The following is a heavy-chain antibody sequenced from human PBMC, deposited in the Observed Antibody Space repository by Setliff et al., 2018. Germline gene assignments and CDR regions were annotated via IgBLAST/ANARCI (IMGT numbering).Heavy chain of an antibody. CDR1: GGSISSSSYY. CDR2: IYYSGST. J-gene: IGHJ6*03. D-gene: IGHD3-3*01. CDR3: ARRDNGHWSGYSPVSGKSAYYYMDV. Sequence: PSETLSLTCTVSGGSISSSSYYWGWIRQPPGKGLEWIGSIYYSGSTYYNPSLKSRVTISVDTSKNQFSLKLSSVTAADTAVYYCARRDNGHWSGYSPVSGKSAYYYMDVWGKGTTVTVSS. V-gene: IGHV4-39*07.